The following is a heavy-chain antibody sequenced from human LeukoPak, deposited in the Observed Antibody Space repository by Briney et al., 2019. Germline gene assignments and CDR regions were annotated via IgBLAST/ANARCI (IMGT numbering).Heavy chain of an antibody. CDR2: ISSNGGST. D-gene: IGHD3-22*01. CDR3: ARAQSYDSSGYYPLYYYGMDV. J-gene: IGHJ6*02. V-gene: IGHV3-64*01. CDR1: GFTFSSYA. Sequence: PGGSLRLSCAASGFTFSSYAMHWVRQAPGKGLEYVSAISSNGGSTYYANSVKGRFTISRDNSKNTLYLQMGSLRAEDMAVYYCARAQSYDSSGYYPLYYYGMDVWDQGTTVTVSS.